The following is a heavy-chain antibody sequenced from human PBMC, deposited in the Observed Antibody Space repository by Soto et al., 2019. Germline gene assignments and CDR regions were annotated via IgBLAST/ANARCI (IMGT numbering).Heavy chain of an antibody. CDR1: GGSFSGYY. CDR2: INQSGST. V-gene: IGHV4-34*01. Sequence: PSETLSLTCTVSGGSFSGYYWSWFRLPQSKVLWWIGEINQSGSTNYLTPLQSRVTISVDTSKNQFSLKLSSVTAADTAVHYCVRFRSYGLLYGMDVWGQGTTVTVSS. CDR3: VRFRSYGLLYGMDV. D-gene: IGHD5-18*01. J-gene: IGHJ6*02.